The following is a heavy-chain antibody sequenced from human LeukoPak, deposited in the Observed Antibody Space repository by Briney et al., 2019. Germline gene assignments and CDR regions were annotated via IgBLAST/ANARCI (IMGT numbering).Heavy chain of an antibody. CDR1: GYTLTELS. Sequence: GASVKVSCKVSGYTLTELSMHWVRQAPGKGLEWMGGFDPEDGETIYAQKFQGRVTMTEDTSTDTAYMELSSLRSEDTAVYYCARGAGSGSRYNWFDPWGQGTLVTVSS. V-gene: IGHV1-24*01. J-gene: IGHJ5*02. CDR2: FDPEDGET. D-gene: IGHD3-10*01. CDR3: ARGAGSGSRYNWFDP.